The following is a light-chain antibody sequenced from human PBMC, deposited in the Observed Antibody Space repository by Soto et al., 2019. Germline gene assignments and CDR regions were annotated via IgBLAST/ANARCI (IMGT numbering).Light chain of an antibody. CDR2: SNN. CDR3: AAWDDSLNGFYV. J-gene: IGLJ1*01. V-gene: IGLV1-44*01. Sequence: QSVLTQPPSASGTPGQRVTISCSGSSSYIGANTVNWYQQFPETAPKLLIYSNNQRPSGVPDRFSGSKSGTSASLAISGLQSEDEADYYCAAWDDSLNGFYVFGTGTKLTVL. CDR1: SSYIGANT.